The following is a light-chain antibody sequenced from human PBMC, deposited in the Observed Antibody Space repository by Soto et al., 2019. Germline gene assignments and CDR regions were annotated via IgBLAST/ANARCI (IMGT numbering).Light chain of an antibody. CDR1: QSISSW. J-gene: IGKJ1*01. CDR2: DAS. CDR3: QQYNSYSRT. Sequence: DTLMTQTPSTLSASVGDRVTITCRASQSISSWLAWYQQKPGKAPKLLIYDASSLESGVPSRFSGSGSGTEFTLTISSLQPDDFATYYCQQYNSYSRTFGQGTKVDIK. V-gene: IGKV1-5*01.